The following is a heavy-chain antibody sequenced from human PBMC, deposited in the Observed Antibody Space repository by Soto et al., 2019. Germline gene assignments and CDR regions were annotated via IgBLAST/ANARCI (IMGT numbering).Heavy chain of an antibody. V-gene: IGHV4-39*01. Sequence: QLQLQESSPGLVKPSETLSLTCSVSGGSISNSLNYWGWIRQPPGKGLEWIGTIYYTGNIYYNPSLKSRVTISIDTSRNQFSLRLSSVNAADTAVYYCARQGRCSISSCYDVGSPYNYFNPWGQGTLVTVST. CDR2: IYYTGNI. J-gene: IGHJ5*02. CDR3: ARQGRCSISSCYDVGSPYNYFNP. CDR1: GGSISNSLNY. D-gene: IGHD2-2*01.